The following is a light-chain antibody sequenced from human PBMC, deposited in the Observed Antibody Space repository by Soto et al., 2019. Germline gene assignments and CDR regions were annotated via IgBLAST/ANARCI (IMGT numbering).Light chain of an antibody. CDR1: TGSVTSGHF. V-gene: IGLV7-46*01. CDR2: DTS. J-gene: IGLJ7*01. CDR3: LLSYSGGAV. Sequence: QAVVTQEPSLTVSPGGTVTLTCGSSTGSVTSGHFPYWFQQKPGQAPRTLIYDTSNKHSWTPARFSGSLLVGKAALTLSGAQPEDEAEYYCLLSYSGGAVFGGGTQLTVL.